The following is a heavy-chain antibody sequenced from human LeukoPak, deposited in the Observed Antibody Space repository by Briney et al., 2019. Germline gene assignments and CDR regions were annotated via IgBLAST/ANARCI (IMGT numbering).Heavy chain of an antibody. CDR3: ARFGTFGENWFDP. CDR2: LHHDGST. Sequence: SETRSLTCTVSGSSIKDYYWSWIRQPPGKGLEWIGYLHHDGSTNYNPSLTSRVTTSVETSKHQFSLRLTSVTAADTAVYYCARFGTFGENWFDPWGQGTLVTVSS. J-gene: IGHJ5*02. V-gene: IGHV4-59*13. CDR1: GSSIKDYY. D-gene: IGHD3-10*01.